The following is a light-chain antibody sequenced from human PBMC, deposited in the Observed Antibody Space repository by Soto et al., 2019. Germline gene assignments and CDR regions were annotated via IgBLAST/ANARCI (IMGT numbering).Light chain of an antibody. CDR1: QSVSSY. Sequence: EIVMTQSPASLSVSPWERATLSCRASQSVSSYLAWYQQKPGQAPRLLIYDASNRATGIPARFSGSGSGTDFTLTISSLEPEDFAVYYCQQRSNWRGTFGQGTRLEI. CDR3: QQRSNWRGT. V-gene: IGKV3-11*01. J-gene: IGKJ5*01. CDR2: DAS.